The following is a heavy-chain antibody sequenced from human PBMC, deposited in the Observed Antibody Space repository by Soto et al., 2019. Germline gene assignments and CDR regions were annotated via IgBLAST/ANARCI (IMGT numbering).Heavy chain of an antibody. D-gene: IGHD2-15*01. CDR2: INPNTGGT. J-gene: IGHJ5*01. V-gene: IGHV1-2*02. Sequence: ASVKVSCKASGFTFTGYYMHWVRQAPGQGPEWMGWINPNTGGTKYAQKFQGGITMTRDTSISKAYMEVRRLTSDDTAVYYCARDRNSWQDNWFDPWGQVTLVTVSS. CDR3: ARDRNSWQDNWFDP. CDR1: GFTFTGYY.